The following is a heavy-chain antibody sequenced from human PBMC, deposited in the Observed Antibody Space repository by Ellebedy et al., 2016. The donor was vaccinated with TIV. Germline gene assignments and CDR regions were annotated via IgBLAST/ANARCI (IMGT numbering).Heavy chain of an antibody. V-gene: IGHV4-30-4*01. J-gene: IGHJ5*02. D-gene: IGHD6-19*01. CDR3: ARALIAVAGTGVWFDP. CDR2: IYYSGNT. CDR1: GGSISSGDYY. Sequence: MPSETLSLTCTVSGGSISSGDYYWSWIRQPPGKGLEWIGYIYYSGNTYYNPSLKSRVTISVDTSKNQFSLKLSSVTAADTAVYYCARALIAVAGTGVWFDPWGQGTLVTVSS.